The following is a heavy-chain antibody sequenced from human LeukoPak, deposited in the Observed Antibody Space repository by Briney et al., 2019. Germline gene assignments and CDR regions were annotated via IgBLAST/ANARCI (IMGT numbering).Heavy chain of an antibody. CDR2: TYYRSKWYN. CDR3: AREVVPAAMMAVADTPEYFQH. CDR1: GDSVSSNIAA. J-gene: IGHJ1*01. Sequence: TSQTLSLTCAISGDSVSSNIAAWNWIRQSPSRGLEWLGRTYYRSKWYNDYAVSVKSRITINPDTSKNQFSLQLNSVTPEDTAVYYCAREVVPAAMMAVADTPEYFQHWGQGTLVTVSS. D-gene: IGHD2-2*01. V-gene: IGHV6-1*01.